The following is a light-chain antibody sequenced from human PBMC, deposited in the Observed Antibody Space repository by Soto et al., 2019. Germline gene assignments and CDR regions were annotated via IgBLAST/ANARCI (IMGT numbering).Light chain of an antibody. CDR2: GAS. Sequence: EIGMTQSPATLSVSTEERATLACRARQNIRTNLACYQQIPGQAPRLLMYGASTRATGIPVSFSGRGSGTEFTCTINSLQYEEFAVYYWKHYNTWPGFGQGTTLEIK. CDR1: QNIRTN. V-gene: IGKV3-15*01. J-gene: IGKJ2*01. CDR3: KHYNTWPG.